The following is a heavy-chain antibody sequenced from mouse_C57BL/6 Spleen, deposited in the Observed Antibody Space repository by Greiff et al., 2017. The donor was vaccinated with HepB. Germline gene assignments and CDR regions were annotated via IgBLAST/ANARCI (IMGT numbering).Heavy chain of an antibody. D-gene: IGHD4-1*02. CDR1: GYTFTSYW. V-gene: IGHV1-64*01. Sequence: QVQLQQPGAELVKPGASVKLSCKASGYTFTSYWMHWVKQRPGQGLEWIGMIHPNSGSTNYNEKFKSKATLTVDKSSSTAYMQLSSLTSEDSAVYYCAREGGNWDLFAYWGQGTLVTVSA. CDR3: AREGGNWDLFAY. J-gene: IGHJ3*01. CDR2: IHPNSGST.